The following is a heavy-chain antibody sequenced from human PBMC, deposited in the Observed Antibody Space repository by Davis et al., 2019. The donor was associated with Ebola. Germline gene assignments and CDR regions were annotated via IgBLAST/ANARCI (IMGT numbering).Heavy chain of an antibody. CDR2: IYSGGST. D-gene: IGHD4-17*01. CDR1: GFTVGSNY. V-gene: IGHV3-53*01. J-gene: IGHJ4*02. Sequence: PGGSLRLSCAASGFTVGSNYMSWVRQAPGKGLEWVSVIYSGGSTYYADSVKGRFTISRDNAKNSLYLQMNSLRAEDTALYYCARWPYADYWGQGTLVTVSS. CDR3: ARWPYADY.